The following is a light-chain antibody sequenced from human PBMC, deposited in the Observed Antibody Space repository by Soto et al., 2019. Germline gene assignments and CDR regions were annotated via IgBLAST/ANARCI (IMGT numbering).Light chain of an antibody. CDR1: QSVGSN. CDR3: QQHSNWPLT. CDR2: DAS. Sequence: EIVLIQSPATLSLSPGERATLSCRASQSVGSNLAWYQQNPGQAPRLLIFDASNRATGIPARFSGSGSGTAFILAISSLEPEDFVVYYCQQHSNWPLTFGGGTKVEIK. J-gene: IGKJ4*02. V-gene: IGKV3-11*01.